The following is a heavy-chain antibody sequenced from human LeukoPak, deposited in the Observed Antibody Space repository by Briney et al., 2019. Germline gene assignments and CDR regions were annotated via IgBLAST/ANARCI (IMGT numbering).Heavy chain of an antibody. D-gene: IGHD4-17*01. CDR3: ARGRYGDSRIIDY. V-gene: IGHV4-59*01. Sequence: SETLSLTCTVSGGSISSYYWSWIRQPPGKGLEWIGYIYYSGSTNYNPSLKSRVTISVDTSKNQFSLKLSSVTAADTAVFYCARGRYGDSRIIDYWGQGTLVTVSS. CDR2: IYYSGST. CDR1: GGSISSYY. J-gene: IGHJ4*02.